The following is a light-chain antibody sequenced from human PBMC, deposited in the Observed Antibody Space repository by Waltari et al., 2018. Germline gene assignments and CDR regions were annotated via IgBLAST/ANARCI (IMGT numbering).Light chain of an antibody. CDR2: DAS. V-gene: IGKV1-5*01. Sequence: DLQMTQSPSTLSASVGDRVTITCRASQSISSWLAWYQQKPGKVPKLLIDDASSLESGVPSRFSGSGSGTEFTLTISSLQPDDFATYYYQQYNSYSWTFGQGTKVEIK. J-gene: IGKJ1*01. CDR3: QQYNSYSWT. CDR1: QSISSW.